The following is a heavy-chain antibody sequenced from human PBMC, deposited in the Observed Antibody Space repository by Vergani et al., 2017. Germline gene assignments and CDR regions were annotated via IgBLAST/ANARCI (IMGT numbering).Heavy chain of an antibody. Sequence: QVQLVESGGGVVQPGRSLRLSCAASGFTFSSYGMHWVRQAPGXGLEWVAVISYDGSNKYYADSVKGRFTISRDNSKNTLYLQMNSLRAEDTAVYYCARHPRPIKTTVTTEYYYYYGMDVWGQGTLVTVSS. D-gene: IGHD4-17*01. CDR2: ISYDGSNK. CDR1: GFTFSSYG. V-gene: IGHV3-30*03. J-gene: IGHJ6*02. CDR3: ARHPRPIKTTVTTEYYYYYGMDV.